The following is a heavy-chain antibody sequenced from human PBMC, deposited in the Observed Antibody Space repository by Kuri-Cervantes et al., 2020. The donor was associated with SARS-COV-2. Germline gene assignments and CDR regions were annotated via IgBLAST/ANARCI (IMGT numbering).Heavy chain of an antibody. Sequence: GESLKISCAASGFTFSSYGMHWVRQAPGKGLEWVAFIRYDGSNKYYADSVKGRFTISRDNSKNTLYLQMNSLRAEDTAVYYCANSPGYSSSWTGSDDYWGQGTLVTVSS. CDR1: GFTFSSYG. J-gene: IGHJ4*02. D-gene: IGHD6-13*01. CDR3: ANSPGYSSSWTGSDDY. V-gene: IGHV3-30*02. CDR2: IRYDGSNK.